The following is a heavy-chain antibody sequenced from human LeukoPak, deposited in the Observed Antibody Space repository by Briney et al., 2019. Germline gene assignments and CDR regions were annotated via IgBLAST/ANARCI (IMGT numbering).Heavy chain of an antibody. J-gene: IGHJ4*02. CDR1: GFTLSSYA. Sequence: GGSLRLSCAASGFTLSSYAMTWVRQAPGRGLEWVSRVDGGGGGTYYADSVKGRFTISRDNSKDTLYLQMNGLRAEDTAVYFCAKQSAGSAAWYSLHYDFWGQGTLVTVSS. D-gene: IGHD3-10*01. CDR2: VDGGGGGT. CDR3: AKQSAGSAAWYSLHYDF. V-gene: IGHV3-23*01.